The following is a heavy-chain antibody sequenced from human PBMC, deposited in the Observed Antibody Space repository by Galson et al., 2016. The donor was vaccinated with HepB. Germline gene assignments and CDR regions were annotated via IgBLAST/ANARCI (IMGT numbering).Heavy chain of an antibody. D-gene: IGHD4-17*01. CDR2: INHSGST. J-gene: IGHJ6*03. V-gene: IGHV4-34*01. CDR3: ARGDNPDYGDYASAYYYMDV. CDR1: GGSISGYY. Sequence: SETLSLTCTVSGGSISGYYWSWIRQPPGKGLEWIGEINHSGSTNYNPSLKSRVTISVDTSKNQFSLKLSSVTAADTAVYYCARGDNPDYGDYASAYYYMDVWGKGTTVTVSS.